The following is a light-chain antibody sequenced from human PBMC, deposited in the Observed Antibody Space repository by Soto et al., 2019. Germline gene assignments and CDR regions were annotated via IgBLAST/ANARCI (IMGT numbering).Light chain of an antibody. J-gene: IGLJ1*01. CDR1: GSDVGGYNY. Sequence: QSVLTQPASGSGSPGQSITISCTGTGSDVGGYNYVSWYQQYPGKAPKLMIYDVTNRPSGVSNRFSGSKSGNTAALIIFGLQAEDEADYYCCSYTSSSTYVFGTGTKVTVL. CDR2: DVT. V-gene: IGLV2-14*01. CDR3: CSYTSSSTYV.